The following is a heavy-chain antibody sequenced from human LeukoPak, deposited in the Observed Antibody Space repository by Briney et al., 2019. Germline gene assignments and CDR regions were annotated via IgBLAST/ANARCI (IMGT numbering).Heavy chain of an antibody. D-gene: IGHD5-18*01. V-gene: IGHV3-21*01. CDR3: ARDRLDTAMVWAY. CDR1: GFTFSSYS. Sequence: GGSLRLSCAASGFTFSSYSMNWGRQAPGKGLEWVSSISSSSSYIYYADSVKGRFTISRDNAKNSLYLQMNSLRAEDTAAYYCARDRLDTAMVWAYWGQGTLVTVSS. J-gene: IGHJ4*02. CDR2: ISSSSSYI.